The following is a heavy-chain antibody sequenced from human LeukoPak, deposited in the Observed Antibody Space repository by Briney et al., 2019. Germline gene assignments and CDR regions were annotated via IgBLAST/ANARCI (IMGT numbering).Heavy chain of an antibody. Sequence: PGGSLRLSCAASGLAFSRYAMTWVRQAPGKGLEWVSSISGSGGSAYYADSVKGRFTFSRDNAKNTLYLQMNSLRAEDTAVYYCARGPSYCGGDCYYYFDYWGQGTLVTVSS. CDR1: GLAFSRYA. J-gene: IGHJ4*02. CDR2: ISGSGGSA. D-gene: IGHD2-21*01. CDR3: ARGPSYCGGDCYYYFDY. V-gene: IGHV3-23*01.